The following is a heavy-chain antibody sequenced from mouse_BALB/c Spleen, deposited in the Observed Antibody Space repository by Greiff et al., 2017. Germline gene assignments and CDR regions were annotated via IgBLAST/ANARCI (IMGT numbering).Heavy chain of an antibody. Sequence: EVNVVESGGGLVQPGGSRKLSCAASGFTFSDYGMAWVRQAPGKGPEWVAFISNLAYSIYYADTVTGRFTISRENAKNTLYLEMSSLRSEDTAMYYCARFPDGYYWYFDVWGAGTTVTVSS. J-gene: IGHJ1*01. V-gene: IGHV5-15*02. CDR2: ISNLAYSI. D-gene: IGHD2-3*01. CDR1: GFTFSDYG. CDR3: ARFPDGYYWYFDV.